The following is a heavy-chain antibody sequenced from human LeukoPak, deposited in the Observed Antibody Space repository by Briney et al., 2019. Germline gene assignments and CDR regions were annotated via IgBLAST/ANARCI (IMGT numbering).Heavy chain of an antibody. V-gene: IGHV3-23*01. Sequence: GGSLRLSCTVSGFTFSSYAMSWVCQAPGKGLEWVSAISSTGGNTYHADSVKGRFTISRDNSKNTLYLQMNSLRVEDTAVYYCARRGESTNYGDYRFDSWGQGTLVIVSP. CDR3: ARRGESTNYGDYRFDS. CDR2: ISSTGGNT. J-gene: IGHJ4*02. CDR1: GFTFSSYA. D-gene: IGHD4-17*01.